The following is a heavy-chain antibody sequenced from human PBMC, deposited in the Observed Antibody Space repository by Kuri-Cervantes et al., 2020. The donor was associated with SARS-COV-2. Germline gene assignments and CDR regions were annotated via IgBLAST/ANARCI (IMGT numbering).Heavy chain of an antibody. J-gene: IGHJ4*02. CDR3: AGDRSSGGYSDY. D-gene: IGHD3-22*01. Sequence: ESLKISCTVSGGSISSYYWSWIRQPPGKGLEWIGYIYYSGSTNYNPSPKSRVTISVDTSKNQFSLKLSSVTASDTAGYYCAGDRSSGGYSDYWGQGTLVTVSS. CDR2: IYYSGST. CDR1: GGSISSYY. V-gene: IGHV4-59*01.